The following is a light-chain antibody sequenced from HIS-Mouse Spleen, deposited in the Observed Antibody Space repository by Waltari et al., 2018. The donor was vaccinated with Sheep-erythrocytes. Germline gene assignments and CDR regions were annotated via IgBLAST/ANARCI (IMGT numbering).Light chain of an antibody. CDR3: CSYAGSSTPWV. J-gene: IGLJ3*02. Sequence: QSALTQPASVSGSPGQSITISCTGTSSDVGSYNLVPWYQQPPGKAPKLMIYEGSKRPSGVSTRISGSKSGNTASLTISGLQAEDEADYYCCSYAGSSTPWVFGGGTKLTVL. CDR2: EGS. V-gene: IGLV2-23*01. CDR1: SSDVGSYNL.